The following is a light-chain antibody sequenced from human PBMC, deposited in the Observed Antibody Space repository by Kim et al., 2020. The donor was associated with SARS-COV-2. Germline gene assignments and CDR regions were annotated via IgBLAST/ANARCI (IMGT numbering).Light chain of an antibody. CDR2: GAS. J-gene: IGKJ1*01. Sequence: EIVLTQSPGTLSLSPGEIDILSCKASQTISADYLAWYQQKPGQAPRLLIFGASTRATDSPDRFSGSGSGTDFTLTISRLEPEDFAVYYCQQYDSSPWTFGQGTKVDIK. CDR1: QTISADY. CDR3: QQYDSSPWT. V-gene: IGKV3-20*01.